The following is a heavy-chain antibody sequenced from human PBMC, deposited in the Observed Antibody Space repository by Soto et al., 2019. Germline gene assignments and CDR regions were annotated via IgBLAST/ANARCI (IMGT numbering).Heavy chain of an antibody. Sequence: QLQLQESGPGLVKPSETLSLTCTVSGGSISSSNYYWAWIRQPPGKGLEWIGSIYYSGSTYYNPSLTSRVTMSVDTAKNQFSLKLSSVTAADTAVYYCARPHCISTSCYANWFDPWGQGTLVTVSS. D-gene: IGHD2-2*01. V-gene: IGHV4-39*01. CDR3: ARPHCISTSCYANWFDP. CDR2: IYYSGST. J-gene: IGHJ5*02. CDR1: GGSISSSNYY.